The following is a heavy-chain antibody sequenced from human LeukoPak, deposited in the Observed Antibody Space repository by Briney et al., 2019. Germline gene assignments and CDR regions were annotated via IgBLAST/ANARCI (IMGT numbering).Heavy chain of an antibody. CDR2: IAADGGVK. J-gene: IGHJ4*02. V-gene: IGHV3-30*03. CDR3: AREATWGQWYFDH. Sequence: PGGSLRLACVTSTFTFNNHGMHWVRQAPGKGLEWVAVIAADGGVKHYTYSVKGRFVLIRDDSKNTVYLEMNNVKVEDTAVYYCAREATWGQWYFDHWGQGAPVIVSS. D-gene: IGHD6-19*01. CDR1: TFTFNNHG.